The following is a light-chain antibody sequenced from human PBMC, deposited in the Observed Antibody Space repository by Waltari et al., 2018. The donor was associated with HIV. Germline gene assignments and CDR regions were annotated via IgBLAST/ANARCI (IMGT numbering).Light chain of an antibody. CDR2: TKN. J-gene: IGLJ3*02. V-gene: IGLV1-44*01. CDR3: AAWDDSLNGVV. CDR1: NSNIRSNT. Sequence: QSVLTQPPSASGTPGQRVTISCSGSNSNIRSNTVNWYQQLPGTAPKPLIYTKNQRPSGVPDRFSGSKSGTSASLAISRLQSEDEADYYCAAWDDSLNGVVFGGGTRLTVL.